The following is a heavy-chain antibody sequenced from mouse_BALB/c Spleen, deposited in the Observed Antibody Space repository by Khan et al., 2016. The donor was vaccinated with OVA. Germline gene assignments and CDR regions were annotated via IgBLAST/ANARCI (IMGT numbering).Heavy chain of an antibody. J-gene: IGHJ1*01. Sequence: QVQLQQPGAELVRPGASVRLSCKASGYSFTSYWMNWVKQRPGQGLEWIGIIHPSDSATRLNQKFKDKATLTVDKSSTTAYMQLSSPTSEDSAVYYCARGSTTSYWYFDVWGAGTTVTVSS. CDR2: IHPSDSAT. D-gene: IGHD2-14*01. CDR3: ARGSTTSYWYFDV. V-gene: IGHV1-61*01. CDR1: GYSFTSYW.